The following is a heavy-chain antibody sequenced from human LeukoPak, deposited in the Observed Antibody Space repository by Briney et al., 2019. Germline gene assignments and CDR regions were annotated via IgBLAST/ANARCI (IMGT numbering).Heavy chain of an antibody. CDR1: GFTFSSYA. D-gene: IGHD2-15*01. V-gene: IGHV3-23*01. CDR2: ISGSGGST. Sequence: GGSLRPSCAASGFTFSSYAMSWVRQAPGKGLEWVSAISGSGGSTYYADSVKGRFTISRDNSKNTLYLRMNSLRAEDTAVYYCATNIVVVVAARVGMDVWGQGTTVTVSS. CDR3: ATNIVVVVAARVGMDV. J-gene: IGHJ6*02.